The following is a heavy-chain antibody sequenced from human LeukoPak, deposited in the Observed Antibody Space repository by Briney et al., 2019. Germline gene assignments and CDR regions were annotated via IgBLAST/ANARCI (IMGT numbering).Heavy chain of an antibody. D-gene: IGHD1-26*01. V-gene: IGHV4-39*07. CDR2: IYYSGST. CDR1: GGSISSSSYY. J-gene: IGHJ4*02. CDR3: ASCIVGASSFDY. Sequence: PSETLSLTCTVSGGSISSSSYYWGWIRQPPGKGLEWIGSIYYSGSTYYNPSLKSRVTISVDTSKNQFSLKLSSVTAADTAVYYCASCIVGASSFDYWGQGTLVTVSS.